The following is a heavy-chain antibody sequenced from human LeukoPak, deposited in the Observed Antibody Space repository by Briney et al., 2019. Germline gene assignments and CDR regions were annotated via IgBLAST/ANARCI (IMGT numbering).Heavy chain of an antibody. D-gene: IGHD5-12*01. CDR1: GYSFSLYS. J-gene: IGHJ4*02. V-gene: IGHV3-48*01. Sequence: GGSLRLSCVASGYSFSLYSMKWVRQAPGKGLEWVSYISDTSAMYYADSVRGRFTISRDNAKNSLFLQMNSLRVEDTGVYYCARDGGYSGYDADCWGQGTLVTVSS. CDR3: ARDGGYSGYDADC. CDR2: ISDTSAM.